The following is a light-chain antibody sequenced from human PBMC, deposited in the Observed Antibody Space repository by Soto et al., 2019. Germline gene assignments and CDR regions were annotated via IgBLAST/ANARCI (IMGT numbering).Light chain of an antibody. CDR3: AAWYDSLNGQV. V-gene: IGLV1-44*01. CDR1: SSNIGSNT. CDR2: SNN. Sequence: QSVLTQPPSASGTPGQRVTISCSGSSSNIGSNTVNWYQQLPGTAPKLLIYSNNQRPSAVPDRCSGSKSGTSASLAISGLQSEDEAEYYCAAWYDSLNGQVFGGGTKLTVL. J-gene: IGLJ3*02.